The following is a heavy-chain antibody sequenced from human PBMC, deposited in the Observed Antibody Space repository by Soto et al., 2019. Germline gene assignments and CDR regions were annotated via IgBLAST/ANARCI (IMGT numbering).Heavy chain of an antibody. CDR2: ISDYNDNT. CDR1: GYTFTSYG. CDR3: AGDPGRLWWGGGINARNWFDP. D-gene: IGHD3-10*01. V-gene: IGHV1-18*01. Sequence: QVQLVQSGAEVKKPGASVNVSCKASGYTFTSYGISWVRQAPGQGLEWMGWISDYNDNTNYAQKVQGRATMTTDTSTGTAYMELRSLRSDDTAVYYCAGDPGRLWWGGGINARNWFDPWGQGTLVTVSS. J-gene: IGHJ5*02.